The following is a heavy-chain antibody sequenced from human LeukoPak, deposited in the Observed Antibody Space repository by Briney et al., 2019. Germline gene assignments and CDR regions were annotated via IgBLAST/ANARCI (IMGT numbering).Heavy chain of an antibody. CDR3: ASLILVAYCGGDCYLDGDAFDI. CDR2: ISSSSSYI. J-gene: IGHJ3*02. D-gene: IGHD2-21*02. V-gene: IGHV3-21*01. CDR1: GFTFSSYS. Sequence: GGSLRLSCAASGFTFSSYSMNWVRQAPGKGLEWVSSISSSSSYIYYADSVKGRFTISRDNAKNSMYLQMNSLRAEDTAVYYCASLILVAYCGGDCYLDGDAFDIWGQGTMVTVSS.